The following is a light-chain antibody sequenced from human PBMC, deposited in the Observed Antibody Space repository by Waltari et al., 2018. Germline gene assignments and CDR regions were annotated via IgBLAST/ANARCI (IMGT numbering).Light chain of an antibody. V-gene: IGLV2-14*03. CDR2: DVS. J-gene: IGLJ2*01. Sequence: QSALTQPASVSGSPGQSITISCTGTNSDVGDFDFVSWYQQHPGEAPKLLIYDVSTRPSGLSTRFSGSKSGTTASLTISGLQAEDEADYYCSSYTASRALEVLFGGGTKLTVL. CDR1: NSDVGDFDF. CDR3: SSYTASRALEVL.